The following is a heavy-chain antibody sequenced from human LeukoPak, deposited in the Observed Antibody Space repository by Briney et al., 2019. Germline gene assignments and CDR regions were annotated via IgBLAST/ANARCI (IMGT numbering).Heavy chain of an antibody. Sequence: PGESLKISCKASGYTFSDYWIGRVRQMPGQGLEWMGIVYPGDSDTRYSPSFQGHVTISADKSINTAYLQWSGLQASDNAIYFCARSQGLYGAADYWGQGTLV. CDR3: ARSQGLYGAADY. V-gene: IGHV5-51*01. D-gene: IGHD2-2*02. J-gene: IGHJ4*02. CDR2: VYPGDSDT. CDR1: GYTFSDYW.